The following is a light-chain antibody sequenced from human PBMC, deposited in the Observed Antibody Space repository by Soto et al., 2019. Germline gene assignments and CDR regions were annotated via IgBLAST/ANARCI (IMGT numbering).Light chain of an antibody. V-gene: IGKV3-20*01. CDR3: QHYGSSPWT. CDR1: QSVGSNF. CDR2: GAS. J-gene: IGKJ1*01. Sequence: EIVLTQSPGTLSFSPGERATLSCRASQSVGSNFLAWYQQKPGQAPRLLIYGASSRATGIPDRLSGSGSGTDFTLTISRLEPADFAVYYCQHYGSSPWTFGQGTEVEI.